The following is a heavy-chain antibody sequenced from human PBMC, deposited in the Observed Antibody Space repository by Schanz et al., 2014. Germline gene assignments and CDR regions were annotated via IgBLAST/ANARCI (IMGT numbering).Heavy chain of an antibody. CDR3: ARDQSPYTNSSGVRYFDY. D-gene: IGHD6-6*01. V-gene: IGHV1-18*01. Sequence: QVQLVQSGAEVKKPGASVRVSCKVSGYAFTTYGISWVRQAPGQGPEFMGWISTFRNEDTNSAQRFQGRLTMTTDTSASTAYMELRSLRSDDAAVYYCARDQSPYTNSSGVRYFDYWGQGSLVTVSS. J-gene: IGHJ4*02. CDR1: GYAFTTYG. CDR2: ISTFRNEDT.